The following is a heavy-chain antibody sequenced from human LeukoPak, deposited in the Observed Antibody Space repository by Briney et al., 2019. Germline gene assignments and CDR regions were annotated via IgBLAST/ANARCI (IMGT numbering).Heavy chain of an antibody. CDR3: AREVRGVVTYNWFDP. V-gene: IGHV3-64*01. CDR2: ISSNGGST. CDR1: GFTFSSYA. D-gene: IGHD3-10*01. J-gene: IGHJ5*02. Sequence: GGSLRLSCAASGFTFSSYAMHWVRQAPGKGLEYVSAISSNGGSTYYANSVKGRFTISRDNSKNTLYLQMGSLRAEDMAVYYCAREVRGVVTYNWFDPWGQGTLVTVSS.